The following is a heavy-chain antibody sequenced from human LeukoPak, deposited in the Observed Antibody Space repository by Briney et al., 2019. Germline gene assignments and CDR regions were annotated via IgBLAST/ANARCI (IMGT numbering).Heavy chain of an antibody. CDR1: GFTFSSYS. D-gene: IGHD6-13*01. Sequence: GGSLRLSCAASGFTFSSYSMNWVRQAPGKGLEWVSYISSSSSTIYYADSVKGRFTISRDNAKNSLYLQMNSLRAEDTAVYYCARALISSSWYEEYFQHWGQGTLVTVSS. CDR3: ARALISSSWYEEYFQH. CDR2: ISSSSSTI. V-gene: IGHV3-48*01. J-gene: IGHJ1*01.